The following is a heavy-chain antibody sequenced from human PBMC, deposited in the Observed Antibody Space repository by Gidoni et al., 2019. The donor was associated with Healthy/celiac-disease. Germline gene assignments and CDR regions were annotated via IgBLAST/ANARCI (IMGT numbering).Heavy chain of an antibody. CDR3: VRNYPIDY. J-gene: IGHJ4*02. V-gene: IGHV3-30*01. Sequence: KGLEWVAVISYDGSNKYYADSVKGRFTISRDNSKNTLYLQMNSLRAEDTAVYYCVRNYPIDYWGQGTLVTVSS. CDR2: ISYDGSNK. D-gene: IGHD3-10*01.